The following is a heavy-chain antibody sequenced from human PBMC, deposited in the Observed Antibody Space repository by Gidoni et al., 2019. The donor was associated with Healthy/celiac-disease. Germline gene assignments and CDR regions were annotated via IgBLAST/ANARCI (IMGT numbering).Heavy chain of an antibody. Sequence: EVQLLESGGGLVQPGGSLRLSCAASGFSFSSYAMSWVRQAPGKGLEWVSAISGSGGSTYYADSVKGRFTISRDNSKNTLYLQMNSLRAEDTAVYYCAKDQVETYYFDYWGQGTLVTVSS. CDR3: AKDQVETYYFDY. J-gene: IGHJ4*02. CDR2: ISGSGGST. CDR1: GFSFSSYA. V-gene: IGHV3-23*01.